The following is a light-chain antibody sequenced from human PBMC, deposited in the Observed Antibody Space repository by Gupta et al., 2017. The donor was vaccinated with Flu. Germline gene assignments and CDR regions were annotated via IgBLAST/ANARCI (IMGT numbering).Light chain of an antibody. J-gene: IGLJ2*01. Sequence: PGQTASITCAGEKLGDKLVCWYHQKPVQSPVMVIYEDKKRPSGSTWRFPGSNSCNTATLTSSGTQARDAADYYWHAWDRRPVFGGGYKL. CDR2: EDK. CDR1: KLGDKL. V-gene: IGLV3-1*01. CDR3: HAWDRRPV.